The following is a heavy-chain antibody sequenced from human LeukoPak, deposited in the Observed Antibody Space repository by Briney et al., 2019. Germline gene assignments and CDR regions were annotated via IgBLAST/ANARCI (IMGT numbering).Heavy chain of an antibody. Sequence: GGSLRLSCAASGFTFSSYATSWIRQAPGKGLEWVSYISSSGNTIYYADSVKGRFTISRDNAKNSLFLQMNSLRAEDTAVYYCARDISGGIPNFDCWGQGTLVTVSS. J-gene: IGHJ4*02. CDR3: ARDISGGIPNFDC. CDR1: GFTFSSYA. V-gene: IGHV3-11*01. CDR2: ISSSGNTI. D-gene: IGHD2-15*01.